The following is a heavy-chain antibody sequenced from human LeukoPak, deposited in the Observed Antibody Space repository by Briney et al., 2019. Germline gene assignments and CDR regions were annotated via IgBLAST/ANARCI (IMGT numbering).Heavy chain of an antibody. J-gene: IGHJ5*02. D-gene: IGHD3-16*01. CDR2: IIHIFDTA. CDR3: ARDRGTANWFDP. V-gene: IGHV1-69*13. CDR1: GGTFSSYA. Sequence: SVKVSCKASGGTFSSYAISWVRQAPGQGLEWMGGIIHIFDTANYTQKFQGRVTITADESTSSAYMELSSLRSEDTAVYYCARDRGTANWFDPWGQGTLVTVSS.